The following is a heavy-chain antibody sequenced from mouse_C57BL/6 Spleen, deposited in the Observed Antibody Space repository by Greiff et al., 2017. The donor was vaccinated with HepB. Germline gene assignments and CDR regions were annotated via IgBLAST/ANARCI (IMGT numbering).Heavy chain of an antibody. Sequence: EVQVVESGGGLVQPGGSLKLSCAASGFTFSDYYMYWVRQTPEKRLEWVAYISNGGGSTYYPDTVKGRFTISRDNAKNTLYLQMSRLKSEDTAMYYCARRGYIYAMDYWGQGTSVTVSS. J-gene: IGHJ4*01. CDR1: GFTFSDYY. D-gene: IGHD3-1*01. V-gene: IGHV5-12*01. CDR3: ARRGYIYAMDY. CDR2: ISNGGGST.